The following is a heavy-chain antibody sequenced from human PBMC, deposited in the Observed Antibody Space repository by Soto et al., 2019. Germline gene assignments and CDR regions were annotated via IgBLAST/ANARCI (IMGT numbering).Heavy chain of an antibody. V-gene: IGHV1-69*01. Sequence: QVQLVQSGAEVKKPGSSVKVSCKASGGTFSSYAISWVRQAPGQGLEWMGGIIPIFGTANYAQKFQGRVTITADESTGTAYMELSSLSTEGTAVYYCARDRGIVVVPAAIEGWFDPWGQGTLVTVSS. D-gene: IGHD2-2*01. CDR3: ARDRGIVVVPAAIEGWFDP. CDR1: GGTFSSYA. CDR2: IIPIFGTA. J-gene: IGHJ5*02.